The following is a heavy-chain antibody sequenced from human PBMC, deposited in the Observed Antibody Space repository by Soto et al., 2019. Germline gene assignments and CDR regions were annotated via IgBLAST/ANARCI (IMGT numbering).Heavy chain of an antibody. CDR1: GGSLSRDAYY. D-gene: IGHD2-21*01. CDR3: ARGGRRGDIFDI. V-gene: IGHV4-31*02. Sequence: QVQLQESGPGLVKPSQTLSLNCTVSGGSLSRDAYYWSWIRQHPGKGLEWIGYIYYSGATYYNPSLESRLTISLDTPKNHFSLELSSVSAADTALYYCARGGRRGDIFDIWGQGTMVTVSS. J-gene: IGHJ3*02. CDR2: IYYSGAT.